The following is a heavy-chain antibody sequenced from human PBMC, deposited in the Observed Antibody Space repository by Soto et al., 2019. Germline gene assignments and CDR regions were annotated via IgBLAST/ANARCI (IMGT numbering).Heavy chain of an antibody. J-gene: IGHJ4*02. CDR1: GFTFSTYA. V-gene: IGHV3-23*05. D-gene: IGHD5-18*01. CDR2: IDNSGGIT. Sequence: EVQLLESGGGLVQPGGSLRLSCAVSGFTFSTYAMSWVRQAPGKGLEWVSTIDNSGGITYYADSVKGRFTISRDNSKNTLYLQMNSLRAEDTAVYYCAKGGYNYGFLFDCWGQGTLVTVSS. CDR3: AKGGYNYGFLFDC.